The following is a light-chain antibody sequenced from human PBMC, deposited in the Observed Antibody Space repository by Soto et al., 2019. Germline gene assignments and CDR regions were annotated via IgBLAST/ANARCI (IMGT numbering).Light chain of an antibody. CDR3: SSYTSSITPYV. J-gene: IGLJ1*01. V-gene: IGLV2-14*01. CDR2: GVS. Sequence: QSVLTQPASVSGSPGQSITISCTGTIXDIGAYNYVSRYQQHPGKAPKLLIYGVSSRPSGVSNRFSGSKSGNAAYLTISGLQADDEAEYYCSSYTSSITPYVFGTGTKVTVL. CDR1: IXDIGAYNY.